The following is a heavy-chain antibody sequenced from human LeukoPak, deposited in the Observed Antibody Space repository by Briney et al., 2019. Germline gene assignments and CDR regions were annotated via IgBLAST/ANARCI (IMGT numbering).Heavy chain of an antibody. Sequence: GGSLRLSCAASGFYFRDHWMDWVRQAPGKGLEWVGHIKTDGSETYYLDSLKGRISISRDNTNNALYLQMNSLRVEDTAVYYCVKNDGWFHLAQWGQGTLVTVSS. D-gene: IGHD6-19*01. J-gene: IGHJ4*02. CDR3: VKNDGWFHLAQ. CDR1: GFYFRDHW. CDR2: IKTDGSET. V-gene: IGHV3-7*03.